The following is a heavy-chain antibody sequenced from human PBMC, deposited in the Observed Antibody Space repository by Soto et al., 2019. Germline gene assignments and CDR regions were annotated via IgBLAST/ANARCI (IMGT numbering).Heavy chain of an antibody. J-gene: IGHJ4*02. Sequence: SETLSLTCTVAGGSISGFYWSWVRQPAGKGLEWIGRIYSSGATKYNPSLRNRVTMSVDTSTDQYSLNLASMTAADTAVYFCARGPFCGDDCYFDVWGQGTQVTVSS. CDR3: ARGPFCGDDCYFDV. CDR1: GGSISGFY. V-gene: IGHV4-4*07. CDR2: IYSSGAT. D-gene: IGHD2-21*02.